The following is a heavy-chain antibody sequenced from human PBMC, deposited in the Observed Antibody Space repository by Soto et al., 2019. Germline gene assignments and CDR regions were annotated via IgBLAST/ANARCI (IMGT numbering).Heavy chain of an antibody. J-gene: IGHJ6*02. CDR1: GFTFSSYA. D-gene: IGHD6-19*01. CDR3: AAPEDIAVADPYYYYGMDV. CDR2: ISYDGSNK. Sequence: GGSLRLSCAASGFTFSSYAMHWVRQAPGKGLEWVAVISYDGSNKYYADSVKGRFTISRDNSKNTLYLQMNSLRAEDTAVYYCAAPEDIAVADPYYYYGMDVWGQGTTVTVSS. V-gene: IGHV3-30-3*01.